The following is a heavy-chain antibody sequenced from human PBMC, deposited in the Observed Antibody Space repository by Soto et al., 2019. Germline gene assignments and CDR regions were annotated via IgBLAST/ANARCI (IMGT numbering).Heavy chain of an antibody. CDR2: IIPNYEAA. CDR1: GGSFNNYV. CDR3: ARYWNAGTLYGAFDI. D-gene: IGHD4-17*01. Sequence: QVQLVQSGAEVRKPGSSVKVSCEASGGSFNNYVISWLRQAPGQGLEWMGGIIPNYEAANYAQKFRGRLTITADKATNTAYLELNSLRPEDTATYFCARYWNAGTLYGAFDIWGQGT. J-gene: IGHJ3*02. V-gene: IGHV1-69*06.